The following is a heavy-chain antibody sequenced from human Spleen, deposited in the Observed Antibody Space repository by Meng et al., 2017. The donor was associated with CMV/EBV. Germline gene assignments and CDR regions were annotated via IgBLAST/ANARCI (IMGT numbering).Heavy chain of an antibody. CDR1: GFTFSDYG. CDR2: IRYDGSNK. D-gene: IGHD7-27*01. J-gene: IGHJ4*02. Sequence: GESLKISCAASGFTFSDYGMYWVRQAPGKGLEWVAFIRYDGSNKYYADSVKGRFTISRDNSKNTLYLQMNSLRAEDTAVYYCAKDNSRLGITYFDYWGQGTLVTISS. CDR3: AKDNSRLGITYFDY. V-gene: IGHV3-30*02.